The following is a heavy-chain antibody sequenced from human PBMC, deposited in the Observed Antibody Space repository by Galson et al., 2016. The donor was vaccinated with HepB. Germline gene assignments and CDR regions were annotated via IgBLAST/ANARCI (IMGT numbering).Heavy chain of an antibody. D-gene: IGHD6-13*01. CDR3: ARVREQQLLDAFDI. Sequence: SLRLSCAASGFTFRSHAMSWVRQAPGRGLEWVSSITAGSTSTFYADSVKGRFTMSRDNSKNTLYLQMNSLRPEDTAVYYCARVREQQLLDAFDIWGQGTMVTVSS. J-gene: IGHJ3*02. CDR2: ITAGSTST. V-gene: IGHV3-23*01. CDR1: GFTFRSHA.